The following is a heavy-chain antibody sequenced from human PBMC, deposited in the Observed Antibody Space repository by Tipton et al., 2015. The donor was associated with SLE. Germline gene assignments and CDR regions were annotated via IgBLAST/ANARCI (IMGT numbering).Heavy chain of an antibody. Sequence: SLRLSCAASGFTVSSNYMSWVRQAPGKGLEWVSVIYSGGSTYYADSVKGRFTISRDNSKNTLYLQMNSLRAEDTAVYYCARDWWYSSSWFDAFDIWGQGTMVTVSS. J-gene: IGHJ3*02. CDR3: ARDWWYSSSWFDAFDI. V-gene: IGHV3-66*02. CDR2: IYSGGST. CDR1: GFTVSSNY. D-gene: IGHD6-13*01.